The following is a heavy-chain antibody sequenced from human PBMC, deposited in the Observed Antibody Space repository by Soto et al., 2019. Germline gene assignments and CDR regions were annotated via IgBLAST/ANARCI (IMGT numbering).Heavy chain of an antibody. V-gene: IGHV5-51*01. J-gene: IGHJ3*02. Sequence: GESLKISCKGSGYSFTSYWIGWVRQMPGKGLEWMGIIYPGDSDTRYSPSFQGQVTISADKSISTAYLQWSSLKASDTAMYYCARSRGVILSPLDAFHIRGQATMVTVSS. CDR1: GYSFTSYW. CDR3: ARSRGVILSPLDAFHI. D-gene: IGHD3-10*01. CDR2: IYPGDSDT.